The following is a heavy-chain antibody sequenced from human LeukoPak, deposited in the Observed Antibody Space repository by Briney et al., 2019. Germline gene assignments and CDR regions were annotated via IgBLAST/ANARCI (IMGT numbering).Heavy chain of an antibody. J-gene: IGHJ4*02. D-gene: IGHD3-22*01. CDR2: IRFDGENQ. V-gene: IGHV3-30*02. CDR3: AREYYDDSGYSHDS. CDR1: GFTFGSFG. Sequence: GSLRLSCAASGFTFGSFGMHWVRQSPGRGLEWVAFIRFDGENQYYSNSVRGRFRVTRDNSKKTLFLQMTGLTTEDTAVYFCAREYYDDSGYSHDSWGQGTLVTVSS.